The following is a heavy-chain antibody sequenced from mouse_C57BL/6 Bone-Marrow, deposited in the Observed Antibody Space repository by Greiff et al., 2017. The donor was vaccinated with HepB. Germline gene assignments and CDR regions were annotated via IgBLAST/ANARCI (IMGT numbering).Heavy chain of an antibody. CDR2: INPGSGGT. J-gene: IGHJ2*01. Sequence: QVQLQQSGAELVRPGTSVKVSCKASGYAFTNYLIEWVKQRPGQGLEWIGVINPGSGGTNYNEKFKGKATLTADKSSSTAYMQLSSLTSEDSAVYFCASPDGYYVYWGQGTTLTVSS. V-gene: IGHV1-54*01. CDR3: ASPDGYYVY. CDR1: GYAFTNYL. D-gene: IGHD2-3*01.